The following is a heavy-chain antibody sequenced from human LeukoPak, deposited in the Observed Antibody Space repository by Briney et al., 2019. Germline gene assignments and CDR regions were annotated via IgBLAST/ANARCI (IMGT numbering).Heavy chain of an antibody. V-gene: IGHV3-30*04. J-gene: IGHJ1*01. D-gene: IGHD3-22*01. CDR3: VTGDSSGYYGYFQH. Sequence: GGSLRLSCAASGFIFSSYAMHWVRQAPGKGLEWVAVISYDGSNKYYADSVKGRFTISRDNSKNTLYLQMNSLRAEDTAVYYCVTGDSSGYYGYFQHWGQGTLVTVSS. CDR1: GFIFSSYA. CDR2: ISYDGSNK.